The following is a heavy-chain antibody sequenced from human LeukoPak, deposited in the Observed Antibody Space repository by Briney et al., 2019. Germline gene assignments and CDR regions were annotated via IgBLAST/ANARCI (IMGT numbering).Heavy chain of an antibody. CDR1: GGSFSGYY. J-gene: IGHJ5*02. CDR2: INHSGST. CDR3: ARGAPLGVYYDYVWGSYRSPVRYNWFDP. Sequence: SETLSLTCAVYGGSFSGYYWSWIRQPPGKGLEWIGEINHSGSTNYNPSLKSRVTISVDTSKNQFSLKLSSVTAADTAVYYCARGAPLGVYYDYVWGSYRSPVRYNWFDPWGQGTLVTVSS. V-gene: IGHV4-34*01. D-gene: IGHD3-16*02.